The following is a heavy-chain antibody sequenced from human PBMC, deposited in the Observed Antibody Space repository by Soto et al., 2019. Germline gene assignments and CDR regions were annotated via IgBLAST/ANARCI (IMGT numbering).Heavy chain of an antibody. V-gene: IGHV4-59*01. CDR1: GGSISSYY. CDR2: IYYSGST. CDR3: AGTVLLLWFGELQQQPRDYYYGMDV. Sequence: TSETLSLTCTVSGGSISSYYWSWIRQPPGKGLEWIGYIYYSGSTNYNPSLKSRVTISVDTSKNQFSLKLSSVTAADTAVYYCAGTVLLLWFGELQQQPRDYYYGMDVWGQGTTVTVSS. D-gene: IGHD3-10*01. J-gene: IGHJ6*02.